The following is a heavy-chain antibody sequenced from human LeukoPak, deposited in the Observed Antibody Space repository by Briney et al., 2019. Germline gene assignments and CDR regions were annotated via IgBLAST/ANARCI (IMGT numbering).Heavy chain of an antibody. Sequence: ASVKVSCKASGYTFTSYGISWVRQAPGQGLEWMGWISAYNGNTNYAQKLQGRVTMTTDTSTSTAYMELRSLRSDDTAVYYCARDQRWYYGSGSYSPWDYWGQGTLVTVSS. J-gene: IGHJ4*02. D-gene: IGHD3-10*01. CDR1: GYTFTSYG. V-gene: IGHV1-18*01. CDR3: ARDQRWYYGSGSYSPWDY. CDR2: ISAYNGNT.